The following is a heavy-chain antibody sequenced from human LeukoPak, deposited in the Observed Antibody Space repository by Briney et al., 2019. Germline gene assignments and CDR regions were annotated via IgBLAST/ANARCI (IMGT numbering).Heavy chain of an antibody. CDR2: ISSNGGST. CDR1: GFTFSSYA. D-gene: IGHD3-22*01. Sequence: GGSLRLSCAASGFTFSSYAMHWVRQAPGKGLEYVSAISSNGGSTYYANSVKGRLTISRDNSKNTLYLQMGSLRAEDMAVYYCARERSSGYNDAFDIWGQGTMVTVSS. CDR3: ARERSSGYNDAFDI. V-gene: IGHV3-64*01. J-gene: IGHJ3*02.